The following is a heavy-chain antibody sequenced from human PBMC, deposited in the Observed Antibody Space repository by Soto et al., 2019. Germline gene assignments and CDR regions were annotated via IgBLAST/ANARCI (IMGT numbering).Heavy chain of an antibody. J-gene: IGHJ4*02. Sequence: GGSLRLSCAASGFTFSSYAMTWVRQAPGKGLEWVSALSGGGGSTYYADSVKGRFTISRDNSKNTLYLQMNSLRAEDTAVYYCAKWGRSGWSPYYFDYWGQGTLVTVSS. CDR2: LSGGGGST. CDR3: AKWGRSGWSPYYFDY. D-gene: IGHD6-19*01. CDR1: GFTFSSYA. V-gene: IGHV3-23*01.